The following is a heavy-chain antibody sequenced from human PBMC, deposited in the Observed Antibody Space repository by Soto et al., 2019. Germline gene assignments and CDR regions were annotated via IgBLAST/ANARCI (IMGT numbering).Heavy chain of an antibody. V-gene: IGHV1-18*01. J-gene: IGHJ4*02. Sequence: GASVKVSCKASGYTFTSYGISWVRQAPGQGLEWMGWISAYNGNTNYAQKLQGRVTMTTDTSTSTAYMELRSLRSEDTAVYYCARGPGNSRYSSGWSSVDYWGQGTLVTVSS. D-gene: IGHD6-19*01. CDR3: ARGPGNSRYSSGWSSVDY. CDR1: GYTFTSYG. CDR2: ISAYNGNT.